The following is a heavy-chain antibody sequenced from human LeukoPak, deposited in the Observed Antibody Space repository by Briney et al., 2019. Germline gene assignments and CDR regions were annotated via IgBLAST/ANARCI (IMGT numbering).Heavy chain of an antibody. CDR2: ISAYNGNT. CDR1: GYTLTELS. Sequence: ASVKVSCKVSGYTLTELSMHWVRQAPGQGLEWMGWISAYNGNTNYAQKLQGRVTMTTDTSTSTTYMELRSLRSDDTAVYYCARKRGTYYYDSSGYSDYWGQGTLVTVSS. J-gene: IGHJ4*02. V-gene: IGHV1-18*01. CDR3: ARKRGTYYYDSSGYSDY. D-gene: IGHD3-22*01.